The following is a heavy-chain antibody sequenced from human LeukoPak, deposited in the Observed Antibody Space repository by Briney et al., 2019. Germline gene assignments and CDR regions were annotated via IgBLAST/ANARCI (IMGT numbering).Heavy chain of an antibody. V-gene: IGHV3-53*05. D-gene: IGHD5-12*01. CDR2: IYSGGST. J-gene: IGHJ4*02. CDR1: GFTVSSNY. Sequence: GGSLRLSCAASGFTVSSNYMSWVRQAPGKGLEWVSVIYSGGSTYYADSVKGRFTISRDNAKNSLYLQMNSLRAEDTALYYCAKGVDIVATIPSYFDYWGQGTLVTVSS. CDR3: AKGVDIVATIPSYFDY.